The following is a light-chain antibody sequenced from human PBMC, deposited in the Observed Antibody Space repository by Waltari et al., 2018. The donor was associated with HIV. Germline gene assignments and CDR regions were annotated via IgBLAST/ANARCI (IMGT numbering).Light chain of an antibody. CDR2: EFS. J-gene: IGLJ2*01. Sequence: QSALTQPASVSGSPGQSITISCTGTSSDVGGYSYVSWYQHHPGNAPKLMIYEFSNRPSGVSNRFSGSKSGNTASLTISGLQAEDEADYYCSSYTSSSTQVVFGGGTKLTVL. V-gene: IGLV2-14*01. CDR1: SSDVGGYSY. CDR3: SSYTSSSTQVV.